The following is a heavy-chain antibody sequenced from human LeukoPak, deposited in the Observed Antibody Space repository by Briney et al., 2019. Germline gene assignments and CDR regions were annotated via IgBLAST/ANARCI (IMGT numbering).Heavy chain of an antibody. J-gene: IGHJ5*02. CDR1: GGSFSGYY. Sequence: SETQSLTCAVYGGSFSGYYWSWIRQPPGKGLEWIGEINHSGSTNYNPSLKSRVTISVDTSKNQFSLKLSSVTAADTAVYYCARDYSNYGGWFDPWGQGTLVTVSS. CDR3: ARDYSNYGGWFDP. V-gene: IGHV4-34*01. D-gene: IGHD4-11*01. CDR2: INHSGST.